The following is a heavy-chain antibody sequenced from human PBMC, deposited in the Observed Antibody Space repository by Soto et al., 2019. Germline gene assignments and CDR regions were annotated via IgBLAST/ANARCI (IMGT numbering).Heavy chain of an antibody. CDR2: INHSGST. V-gene: IGHV4-34*01. CDR1: GGSFSGYY. D-gene: IGHD2-21*02. Sequence: SETLSLTCAVYGGSFSGYYWSWIRQPPGKGLEWIGEINHSGSTNYNPSLKSRVTISVDTSKNQFSLKLSSVTAADTAVYYCARDIWGYCGVDCYPLDLWGQGTTVT. CDR3: ARDIWGYCGVDCYPLDL. J-gene: IGHJ6*02.